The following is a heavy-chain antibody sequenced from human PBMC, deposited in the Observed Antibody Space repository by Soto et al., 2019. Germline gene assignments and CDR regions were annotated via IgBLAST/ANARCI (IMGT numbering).Heavy chain of an antibody. Sequence: QVQLVQSGAEVKKPGSSVKVSCKASGGTFSSYAISWVRKAPGQGLEWMGGIIPIFGTANYAQKLQGRVTITADESTSTAFMELSSLRSEDTAVYYCARPTREGYCSSTSCYDYYYGMDVWGQGTTVTVSS. V-gene: IGHV1-69*01. J-gene: IGHJ6*02. D-gene: IGHD2-2*01. CDR2: IIPIFGTA. CDR1: GGTFSSYA. CDR3: ARPTREGYCSSTSCYDYYYGMDV.